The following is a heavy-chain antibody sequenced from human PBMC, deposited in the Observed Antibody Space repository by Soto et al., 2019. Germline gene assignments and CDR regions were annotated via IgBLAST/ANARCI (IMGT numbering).Heavy chain of an antibody. J-gene: IGHJ4*02. CDR3: ARTYSGTYPPPFYFDY. V-gene: IGHV3-23*01. CDR2: ISGSGGST. D-gene: IGHD1-26*01. Sequence: PGGSLRLSCAASGFTFSSYAMSWVRQAPGKGLEWVSAISGSGGSTYYADSVKGRFTISRDKSINTAYLQWSSLQASDTAVYYCARTYSGTYPPPFYFDYWGQGTQVTVSS. CDR1: GFTFSSYA.